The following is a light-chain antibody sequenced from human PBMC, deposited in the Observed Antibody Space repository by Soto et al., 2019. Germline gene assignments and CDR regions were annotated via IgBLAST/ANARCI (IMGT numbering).Light chain of an antibody. V-gene: IGKV1-27*01. CDR2: AAS. J-gene: IGKJ4*01. CDR3: QQYDIAPRT. CDR1: QAISNY. Sequence: DIQMTQSPSSLSASVGDRVTITCRASQAISNYLAWYQQRPGKVPKLLIYAASTLQSGVPSRFSGSGSGTDFTPTISSLHPEYVATYYYQQYDIAPRTFGGGTKVEIK.